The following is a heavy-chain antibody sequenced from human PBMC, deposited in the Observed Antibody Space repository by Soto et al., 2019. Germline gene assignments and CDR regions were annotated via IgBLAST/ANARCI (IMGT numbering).Heavy chain of an antibody. D-gene: IGHD3-10*01. CDR2: IWYDGSNK. J-gene: IGHJ6*02. V-gene: IGHV3-33*01. CDR3: ARDLGFATNRGMDV. Sequence: QVQLVESGGGVVQPGRSLRLSCAASGFTFSSYGMHWVRQAPGKGLEWVAVIWYDGSNKYYADSVKGRFTISRDNSKNTLYLQMNSLRAEDTAVYYCARDLGFATNRGMDVWGQGTTVTVSS. CDR1: GFTFSSYG.